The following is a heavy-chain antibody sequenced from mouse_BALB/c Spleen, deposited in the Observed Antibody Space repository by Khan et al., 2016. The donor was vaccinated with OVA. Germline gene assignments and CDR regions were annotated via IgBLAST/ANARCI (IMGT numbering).Heavy chain of an antibody. CDR3: ARGGQFAY. V-gene: IGHV1S137*01. CDR1: GYTFTDYA. CDR2: ISTYYGHT. D-gene: IGHD3-3*01. Sequence: QVQLKQSGPELVRPGVSVKISCKGSGYTFTDYAMHWVKQSHAKSLEWIGVISTYYGHTDYNQKFKGKATMTVDKSSSTAYMELARLTSEDSAIYYCARGGQFAYWGQGTLVTVSA. J-gene: IGHJ3*01.